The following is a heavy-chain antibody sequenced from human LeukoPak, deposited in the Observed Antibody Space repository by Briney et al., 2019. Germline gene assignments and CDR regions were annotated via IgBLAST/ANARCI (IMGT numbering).Heavy chain of an antibody. CDR3: ARVGNGDYKFYYFDY. Sequence: GGSLRLSCAASGFTFSSYSMNWVRQAPGKGLEWVSYISSSSSTIYYADPVKGRFTISRDNAKNSLYLQMNSLRAEDTAVYYCARVGNGDYKFYYFDYWGQGTLVTVSS. D-gene: IGHD4-17*01. J-gene: IGHJ4*02. CDR1: GFTFSSYS. V-gene: IGHV3-48*01. CDR2: ISSSSSTI.